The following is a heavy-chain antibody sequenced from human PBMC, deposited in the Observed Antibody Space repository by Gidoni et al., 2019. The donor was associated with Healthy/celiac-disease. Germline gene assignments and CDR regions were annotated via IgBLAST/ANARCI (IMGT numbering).Heavy chain of an antibody. D-gene: IGHD4-17*01. Sequence: QLQLQESGPGLVKPSETLSLTCTVSGGSISSSSYYWGLIRQPPGKGREWIGSSYDSGSTYYHPYLKSLLTISVDTSKHQFSLKLSSVTAADTAVYYCARHLGDYDDKGHAFDIWGQGTMVTVSS. CDR2: SYDSGST. CDR3: ARHLGDYDDKGHAFDI. J-gene: IGHJ3*02. V-gene: IGHV4-39*01. CDR1: GGSISSSSYY.